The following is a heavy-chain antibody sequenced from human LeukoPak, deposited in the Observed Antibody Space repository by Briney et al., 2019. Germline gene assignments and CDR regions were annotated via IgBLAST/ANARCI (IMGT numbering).Heavy chain of an antibody. D-gene: IGHD6-6*01. CDR2: IYTSGST. CDR3: ARDLSSSSRTKHIWFDP. V-gene: IGHV4-4*07. CDR1: GGSISSYY. Sequence: SETLSLTCTVSGGSISSYYWSWIRQPAGKGLEWIGRIYTSGSTNYNPSLKSRVTMSVDTSKNQFSLKLSSVTAADTAVYYCARDLSSSSRTKHIWFDPWGQGTLVTVSS. J-gene: IGHJ5*02.